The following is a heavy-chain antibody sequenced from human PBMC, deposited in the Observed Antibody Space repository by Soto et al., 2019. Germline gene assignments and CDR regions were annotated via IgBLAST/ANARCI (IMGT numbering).Heavy chain of an antibody. Sequence: EVQLVESGGGLVQPGRSLRLSCAASGFTFDDYAMHWVRQAPGKGLEWVSGISWNSGSIGYADSVKGRFTISRDNAKNSLYLKMNSLRAEDTALYYCAKDSDYDILTGYYSDAFDIWGQGTMVTVSS. CDR3: AKDSDYDILTGYYSDAFDI. CDR2: ISWNSGSI. CDR1: GFTFDDYA. D-gene: IGHD3-9*01. V-gene: IGHV3-9*01. J-gene: IGHJ3*02.